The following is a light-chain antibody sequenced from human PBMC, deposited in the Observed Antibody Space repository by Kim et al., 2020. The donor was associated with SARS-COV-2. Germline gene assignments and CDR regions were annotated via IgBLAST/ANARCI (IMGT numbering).Light chain of an antibody. CDR2: VAS. Sequence: IQLTQSPSSLSASVGDRVTITCRASQDISSYLAWYQQKPGKSPKLLISVASTLQSGVPSRFSGSGYGTDFTLTISSLQPEDFATYYCQQLNSYPITFGQGKRLEI. CDR1: QDISSY. J-gene: IGKJ5*01. V-gene: IGKV1-9*01. CDR3: QQLNSYPIT.